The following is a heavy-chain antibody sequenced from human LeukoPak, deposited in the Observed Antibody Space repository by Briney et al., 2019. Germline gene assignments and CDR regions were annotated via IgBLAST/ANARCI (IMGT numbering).Heavy chain of an antibody. J-gene: IGHJ2*01. D-gene: IGHD1-7*01. V-gene: IGHV1-69*04. CDR3: ARNYPAGWYFDL. Sequence: SVKVSCNASGGTFSSYAISWVRQAPGQGLEWMGRIIPILGIANYAQKFQGRVTITADKSTSTAYMELSSLRSEDTAVYYCARNYPAGWYFDLWGRGTLVTVSS. CDR2: IIPILGIA. CDR1: GGTFSSYA.